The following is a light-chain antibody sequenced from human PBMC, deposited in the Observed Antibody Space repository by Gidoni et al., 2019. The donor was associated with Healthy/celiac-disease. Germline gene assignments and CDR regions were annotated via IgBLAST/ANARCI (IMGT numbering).Light chain of an antibody. CDR3: QQYNSYPYT. CDR1: QSISSW. Sequence: DIEMTQSPSTLSASVGDRVTISCRASQSISSWLAWYQQKPGKAPKLLIYKASSLESGVPSRFSGSGSGTEFTLTISSLQPDDFATYYCQQYNSYPYTFGQGTKLEIK. V-gene: IGKV1-5*03. CDR2: KAS. J-gene: IGKJ2*01.